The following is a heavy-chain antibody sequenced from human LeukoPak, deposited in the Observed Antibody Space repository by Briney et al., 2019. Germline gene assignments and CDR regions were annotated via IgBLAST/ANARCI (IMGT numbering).Heavy chain of an antibody. J-gene: IGHJ4*02. CDR2: IYYSGST. Sequence: SETLSLTCTVSGGSISSGGYYWSWIRQHPGKGLEWIGYIYYSGSTYYNPSLKSRVTISVDTSKNQFSLKLSSVTAADTAVYYCARQTFGLHYDYVWGSYRSTRFDYWGQGTLVTVSS. CDR3: ARQTFGLHYDYVWGSYRSTRFDY. D-gene: IGHD3-16*02. V-gene: IGHV4-39*01. CDR1: GGSISSGGYY.